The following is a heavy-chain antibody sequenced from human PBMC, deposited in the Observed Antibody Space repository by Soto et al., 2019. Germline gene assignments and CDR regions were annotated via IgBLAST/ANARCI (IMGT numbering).Heavy chain of an antibody. CDR1: GFTFSYYA. CDR3: AKDQGSSWYEIDY. Sequence: EVQLLESGGGLVQPGGSLRLSCAASGFTFSYYAVTWVRQAPGKGLEWVSTISGSGGSTYYADSVKGRFTISRDNSKNTRYLQMNSLRAEDTAVYYCAKDQGSSWYEIDYWGQGTLVTVSS. V-gene: IGHV3-23*01. D-gene: IGHD6-13*01. J-gene: IGHJ4*02. CDR2: ISGSGGST.